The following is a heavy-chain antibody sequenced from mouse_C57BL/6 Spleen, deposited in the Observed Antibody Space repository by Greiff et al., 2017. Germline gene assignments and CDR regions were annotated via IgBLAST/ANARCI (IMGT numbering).Heavy chain of an antibody. J-gene: IGHJ2*01. CDR1: GYTFTDYN. D-gene: IGHD1-1*01. CDR3: ARPPIPPVVSRFDY. V-gene: IGHV1-22*01. Sequence: EVQLQQSGPELVKPGASVKMSCKASGYTFTDYNMHWVKQSPGKSLDWIGYINPNNGGTSYAQKFKGKATLTVNKSSSTAYMELRSLTSVDSAVYYCARPPIPPVVSRFDYWGQGTTLTVSS. CDR2: INPNNGGT.